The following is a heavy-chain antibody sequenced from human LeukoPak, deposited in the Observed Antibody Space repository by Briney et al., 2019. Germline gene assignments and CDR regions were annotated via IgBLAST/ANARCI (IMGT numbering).Heavy chain of an antibody. CDR3: ARHGYSSRYYYMDV. V-gene: IGHV4-39*01. D-gene: IGHD6-13*01. J-gene: IGHJ6*03. Sequence: SETLSLTCTVSGGSISSSSYYWGWVRQPPGKGLEWIGSIYYSGSTYYTPSLKSRVTISVDTSMNQFSLKLSSVTAADTAVYYCARHGYSSRYYYMDVWGKGTTVTTSS. CDR2: IYYSGST. CDR1: GGSISSSSYY.